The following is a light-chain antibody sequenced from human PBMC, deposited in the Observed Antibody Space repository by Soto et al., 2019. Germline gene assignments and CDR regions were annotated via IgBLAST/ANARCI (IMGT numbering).Light chain of an antibody. CDR3: SSCTSSSTLV. CDR2: DVS. J-gene: IGLJ2*01. CDR1: SSDVGGYIY. Sequence: QSALTQPASVSGSPGQSITISCTGTSSDVGGYIYVSWHQQHPGTAPKLMIYDVSNRPSGVSNRFSGSKSGNTASLTISGLQAEDEADYYCSSCTSSSTLVFGGGTKLTVL. V-gene: IGLV2-14*01.